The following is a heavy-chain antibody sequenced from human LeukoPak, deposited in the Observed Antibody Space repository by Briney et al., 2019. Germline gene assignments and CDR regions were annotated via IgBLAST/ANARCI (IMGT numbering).Heavy chain of an antibody. D-gene: IGHD6-13*01. J-gene: IGHJ4*02. V-gene: IGHV4-39*07. Sequence: SETLSLTCTVSGGSISSSSYYWGWIRQPPGKGLEWIGSIYYSGSTNYNPSLKSRVTISVDTSKNQFSLKLSSVTAADTAVYYCARIGFSSSWSEFDYWGQGTLVTVSS. CDR3: ARIGFSSSWSEFDY. CDR1: GGSISSSSYY. CDR2: IYYSGST.